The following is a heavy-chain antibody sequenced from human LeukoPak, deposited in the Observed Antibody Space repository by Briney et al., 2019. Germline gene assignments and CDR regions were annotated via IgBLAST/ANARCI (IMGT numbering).Heavy chain of an antibody. CDR3: ATGSAGFGFYMDV. CDR1: GFTFDDYA. CDR2: ISWDGGST. Sequence: GGSLRLSCAASGFTFDDYAMHWVRQAPGKGLEWVSLISWDGGSTYYADSVKGRFTISRDNSKNSLYLQMNSLRAEDTALYYCATGSAGFGFYMDVWGKGTTVTVSS. J-gene: IGHJ6*03. V-gene: IGHV3-43D*03. D-gene: IGHD3-10*01.